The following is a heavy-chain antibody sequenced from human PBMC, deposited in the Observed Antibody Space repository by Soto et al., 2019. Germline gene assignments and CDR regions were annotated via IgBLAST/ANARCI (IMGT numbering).Heavy chain of an antibody. D-gene: IGHD3-10*01. V-gene: IGHV3-30-3*01. CDR1: GFNFDVYA. Sequence: ESVGGVVQPGRSLRLSCAASGFNFDVYAMHWVRQAPGKGLEWVAIISYDGGNEYYADSVKGRFTISRDNSRNTLSLQMNSLRAEDTAVYYCARDMGSHSQFIFEYWGQGALVTVSS. CDR3: ARDMGSHSQFIFEY. J-gene: IGHJ4*02. CDR2: ISYDGGNE.